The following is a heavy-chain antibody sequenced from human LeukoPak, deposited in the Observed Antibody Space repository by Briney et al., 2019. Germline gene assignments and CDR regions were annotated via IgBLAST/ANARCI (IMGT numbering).Heavy chain of an antibody. CDR1: GGTFGSYT. CDR3: SGDLNWHHDS. J-gene: IGHJ5*02. V-gene: IGHV1-69*08. D-gene: IGHD3-16*01. CDR2: SIPIFDRT. Sequence: ASVKVSCKASGGTFGSYTINWVRQAPGQGLEWMGRSIPIFDRTNYARNFQGRVTITADKSTTTVYMELTSLRSDDMAVYYCSGDLNWHHDSWGQGTLVTVSS.